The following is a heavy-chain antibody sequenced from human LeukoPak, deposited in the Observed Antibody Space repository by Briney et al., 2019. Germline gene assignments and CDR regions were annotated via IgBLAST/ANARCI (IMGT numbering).Heavy chain of an antibody. D-gene: IGHD3-3*01. CDR3: ARSTAYDFWSGYVFSRSAFDI. J-gene: IGHJ3*02. CDR2: ISAYNGNT. V-gene: IGHV1-18*01. CDR1: GYTFTSYG. Sequence: ASVKVSCKASGYTFTSYGISWVRQAPGQGLEWRGWISAYNGNTNYAQKLQGRVTMTTDTSTSTAYMELRSLRSDDTAVYYCARSTAYDFWSGYVFSRSAFDIWGQGTMVTVSS.